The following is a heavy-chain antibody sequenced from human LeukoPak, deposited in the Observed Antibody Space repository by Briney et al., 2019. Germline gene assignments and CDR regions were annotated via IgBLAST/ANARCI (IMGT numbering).Heavy chain of an antibody. J-gene: IGHJ4*02. D-gene: IGHD3-10*01. CDR3: ARLFGEFPTYYFDY. CDR2: FYLGDSDT. Sequence: GGSLKFWCTASGNRITSYWFGWGRLISGKGLEWMGIFYLGDSDTRYIPYLQCQIIITADESISTAYLQWSSLKAADTAMYYCARLFGEFPTYYFDYWGQGTLVTVSS. V-gene: IGHV5-51*01. CDR1: GNRITSYW.